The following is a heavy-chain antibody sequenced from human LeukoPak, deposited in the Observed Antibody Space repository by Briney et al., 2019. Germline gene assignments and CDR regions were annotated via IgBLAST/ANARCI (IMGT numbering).Heavy chain of an antibody. V-gene: IGHV1-69*01. CDR1: GGTFSSYA. D-gene: IGHD4-17*01. J-gene: IGHJ4*02. CDR3: AYGDYEGIDY. Sequence: SVKVSRKASGGTFSSYAISWVRQAPGQGLEWMGGIIPIFGTANYAQKFQGRVTITADESTSTAYMELSSLRSEDTAVYYRAYGDYEGIDYWGQGTLVTVSS. CDR2: IIPIFGTA.